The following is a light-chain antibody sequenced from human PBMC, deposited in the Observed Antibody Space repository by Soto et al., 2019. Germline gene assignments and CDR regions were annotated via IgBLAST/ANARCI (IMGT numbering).Light chain of an antibody. CDR2: KAS. CDR1: QSISSW. Sequence: IQMTQSPSTLSASVGDRVTITCRASQSISSWLAWYQQKPGKAPKLLIYKASSLESGVPSRFSGSGSGTEFTLTISSLQPDDFATYYCQQYNSYSLPMYTFGQGTKLEIK. V-gene: IGKV1-5*03. J-gene: IGKJ2*01. CDR3: QQYNSYSLPMYT.